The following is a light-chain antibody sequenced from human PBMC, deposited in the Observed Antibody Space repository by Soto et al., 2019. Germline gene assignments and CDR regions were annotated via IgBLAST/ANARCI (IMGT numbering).Light chain of an antibody. Sequence: EILLTQSPDTLSSSPGEIATVSFRASQSVSSSYLAWYQKKPGQPPRLIIYGASSRATGVPGRFSGSGSGTDFTLTIASLEPDDFAVYYCQQYGVSPRTFGQGTQVEIK. J-gene: IGKJ1*01. V-gene: IGKV3-20*01. CDR3: QQYGVSPRT. CDR1: QSVSSSY. CDR2: GAS.